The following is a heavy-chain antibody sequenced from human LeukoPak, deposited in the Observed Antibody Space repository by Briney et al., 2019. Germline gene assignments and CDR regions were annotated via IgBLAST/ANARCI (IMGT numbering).Heavy chain of an antibody. J-gene: IGHJ3*02. CDR3: ARGRYCSADICTGGDSFDI. V-gene: IGHV4-4*07. D-gene: IGHD2-15*01. CDR2: KYARGSS. Sequence: SETLSLTCTVSGGSISNYYWSWIRQPAGKGLEWIGRKYARGSSNYNPPIQSRVTMSVDTSKNQFSLKLRSVTAADTAVYYWARGRYCSADICTGGDSFDIWGQGTMVSVSP. CDR1: GGSISNYY.